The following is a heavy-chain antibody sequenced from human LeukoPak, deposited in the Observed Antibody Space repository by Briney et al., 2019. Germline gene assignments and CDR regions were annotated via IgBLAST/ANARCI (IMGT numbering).Heavy chain of an antibody. CDR3: AKPAPVGSSSTSCYQAFDI. J-gene: IGHJ3*02. Sequence: PGGSLRLSCAASGFTFSSYAMSWVRQAPGKGLEWVSAISGSGGSTYYADSVKGRFTISRDNSKNTLYLQMNSLRAEDTAVYYCAKPAPVGSSSTSCYQAFDIWGQGTMVTVSS. CDR1: GFTFSSYA. D-gene: IGHD2-2*01. CDR2: ISGSGGST. V-gene: IGHV3-23*01.